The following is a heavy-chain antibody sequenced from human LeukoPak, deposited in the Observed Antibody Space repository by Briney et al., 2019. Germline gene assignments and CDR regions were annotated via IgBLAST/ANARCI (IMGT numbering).Heavy chain of an antibody. D-gene: IGHD1-20*01. CDR1: GFTFSSYA. Sequence: GGSLRLSCAASGFTFSSYAMSWVRQAPGKALEWVSAISGSGGSTYYADSVKGRFTISRDNSKNTLYLQMNSLRAEDTAVYYCAKDNYNWNEHTFDYWGQGTLVTVSS. J-gene: IGHJ4*02. CDR3: AKDNYNWNEHTFDY. CDR2: ISGSGGST. V-gene: IGHV3-23*01.